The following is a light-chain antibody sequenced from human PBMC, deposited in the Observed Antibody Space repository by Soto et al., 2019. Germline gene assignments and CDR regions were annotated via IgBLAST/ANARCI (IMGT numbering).Light chain of an antibody. J-gene: IGLJ2*01. Sequence: QSALTQPASVSGSPGQSITISYTGTSSDVGGYNYVSWYQQHPGKAPKLMIYSVSNRPSGVSNRFSGSKSGNTASLTISGLQAEDEADYYCSSYTSSSTLVFGGGTKLTVL. CDR1: SSDVGGYNY. CDR2: SVS. CDR3: SSYTSSSTLV. V-gene: IGLV2-14*03.